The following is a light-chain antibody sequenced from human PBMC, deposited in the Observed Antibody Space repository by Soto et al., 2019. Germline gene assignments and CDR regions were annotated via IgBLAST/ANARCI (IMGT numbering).Light chain of an antibody. CDR1: QSISSW. CDR2: DAS. J-gene: IGKJ1*01. CDR3: QQYNSYSRT. V-gene: IGKV1-5*01. Sequence: MTPTDSTMAASVRSIVIITRRASQSISSWLAWYQQKPGKAPKLLIYDASSLESGVPSRFSGSGSGTEFTLTISSLQSDDFATYYCQQYNSYSRTFGQGTKVDIK.